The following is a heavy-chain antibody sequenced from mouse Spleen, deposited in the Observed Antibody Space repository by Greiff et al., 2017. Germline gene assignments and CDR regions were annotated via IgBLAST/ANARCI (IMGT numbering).Heavy chain of an antibody. V-gene: IGHV1-7*01. CDR1: GYTFTSYW. CDR2: INPSSGYT. J-gene: IGHJ2*01. Sequence: VHLVESGAELAKPGASVKLSCKASGYTFTSYWMHWVKQRPGQGLEWIGYINPSSGYTKYNQKFKDKATLTADKSSSTAYMQLSSLTYEDSAVYYCATTDRSYYFDYWGQGTTLTVSS. CDR3: ATTDRSYYFDY. D-gene: IGHD2-14*01.